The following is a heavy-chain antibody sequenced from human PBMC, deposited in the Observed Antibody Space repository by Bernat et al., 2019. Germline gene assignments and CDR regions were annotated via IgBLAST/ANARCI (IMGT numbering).Heavy chain of an antibody. CDR2: IYYSGST. CDR3: ARVCEDFWSGYYTAYYFDY. Sequence: QVQLQESGPGLVKPSETLSLTCTVSGGSISSYYWSWIRQPPGKGLEWIGYIYYSGSTNYNPSLKSRVTISVDTSKNQFSLKLSSVTAADTAVYYCARVCEDFWSGYYTAYYFDYWGQGTLVTVSS. V-gene: IGHV4-59*01. D-gene: IGHD3-3*01. J-gene: IGHJ4*02. CDR1: GGSISSYY.